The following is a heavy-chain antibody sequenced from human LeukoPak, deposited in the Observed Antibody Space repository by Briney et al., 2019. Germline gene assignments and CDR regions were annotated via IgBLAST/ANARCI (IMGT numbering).Heavy chain of an antibody. CDR2: IKSKTDGGTT. J-gene: IGHJ4*02. V-gene: IGHV3-15*01. CDR1: GFTFSNAW. CDR3: TVNRGYSYGLDY. D-gene: IGHD5-18*01. Sequence: GGSLRLSCAASGFTFSNAWMSWVRQAPGKGLEWDGRIKSKTDGGTTDYAAPVKGRFTISRDDSKNTLYLQMNSLKTEDTAVYYCTVNRGYSYGLDYWGQGTLVTVSS.